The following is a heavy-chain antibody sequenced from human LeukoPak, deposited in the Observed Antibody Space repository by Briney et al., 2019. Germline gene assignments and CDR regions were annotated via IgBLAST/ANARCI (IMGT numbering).Heavy chain of an antibody. J-gene: IGHJ2*01. D-gene: IGHD6-13*01. Sequence: GGSLRLSCAASGFTFSNAWMSWVRQAPGKGLEWVGRIKTKTDGGTTDYAAPVKGRFTISRDDSKTTLYLQMNSLKTEDTAVYYCTTRRAAAYYWYFDLWGRGTLVTVSS. V-gene: IGHV3-15*01. CDR3: TTRRAAAYYWYFDL. CDR1: GFTFSNAW. CDR2: IKTKTDGGTT.